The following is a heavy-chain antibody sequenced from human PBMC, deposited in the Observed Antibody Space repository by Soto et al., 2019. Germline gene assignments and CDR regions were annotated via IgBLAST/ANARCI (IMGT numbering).Heavy chain of an antibody. V-gene: IGHV3-21*01. D-gene: IGHD1-7*01. CDR3: EGDQLTVTTLDWDDS. CDR2: ISSSGSCM. CDR1: GFSFSSDS. J-gene: IGHJ4*02. Sequence: EVQLVESGGGLVKPGGSLRLSCAASGFSFSSDSMGWVRQAPGNGLEWVSSISSSGSCMNYADSVKGRFTISRDNAKNLRYQQMSGLKDEDTAAYYCEGDQLTVTTLDWDDSRGQGTLITVSS.